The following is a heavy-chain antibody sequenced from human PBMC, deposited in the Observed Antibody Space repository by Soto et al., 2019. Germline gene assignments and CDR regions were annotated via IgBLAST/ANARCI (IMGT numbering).Heavy chain of an antibody. CDR1: GFSLITILIR. J-gene: IGHJ5*02. CDR2: IDWDDDK. CDR3: ARQVVTDWFDP. D-gene: IGHD2-21*02. V-gene: IGHV2-70*04. Sequence: SGPTLVNPTQALTLTCTFSGFSLITILIRVSWIRQPPGKALEWLARIDWDDDKFYSTSLKTRLTISKDTSKNQVVLTMTNMDPVDTATYYCARQVVTDWFDPWGQGTLVTVSS.